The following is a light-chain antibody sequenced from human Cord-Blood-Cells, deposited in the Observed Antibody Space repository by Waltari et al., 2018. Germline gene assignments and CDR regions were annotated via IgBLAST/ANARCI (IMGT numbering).Light chain of an antibody. J-gene: IGLJ3*02. V-gene: IGLV2-14*01. CDR3: SSYTSSSTNWV. CDR1: SSDVGGYNY. Sequence: QSALTQPASVSGSPGQSITISCTGTSSDVGGYNYVSWYQQHPGKAPKLMIYDVSKRPSGVCKRFSGSKSGNTASLTISGLQAEDEADYYCSSYTSSSTNWVFGGGTKLTVL. CDR2: DVS.